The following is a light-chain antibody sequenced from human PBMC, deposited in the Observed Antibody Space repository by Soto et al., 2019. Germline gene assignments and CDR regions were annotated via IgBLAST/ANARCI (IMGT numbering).Light chain of an antibody. CDR3: QQYNSYWR. CDR2: AAY. J-gene: IGKJ1*01. Sequence: DSQMTQCPWSQSASVGDRDTLTSRASQSISSSLHWYQKRPGTVHKLLIYAAYSLQSGVPSRFSGSGSGKEFTLTISRLQPDDFATYYCQQYNSYWRFGPGTRVDIK. V-gene: IGKV1-5*01. CDR1: QSISSS.